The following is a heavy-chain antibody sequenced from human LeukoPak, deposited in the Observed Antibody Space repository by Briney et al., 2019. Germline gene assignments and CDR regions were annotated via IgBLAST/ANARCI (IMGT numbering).Heavy chain of an antibody. Sequence: SQTLSLTCTVSGGSISSGSYYWSWIRQPAGKGLEWIGRIYTSGSTNYNPSLKSRVTISVDTSKNQFSLKLSSVTAADTAVYYCARDLKDFWGGYSGNWFDPWGQGTLVTVSS. CDR2: IYTSGST. V-gene: IGHV4-61*02. D-gene: IGHD3-3*01. CDR3: ARDLKDFWGGYSGNWFDP. J-gene: IGHJ5*02. CDR1: GGSISSGSYY.